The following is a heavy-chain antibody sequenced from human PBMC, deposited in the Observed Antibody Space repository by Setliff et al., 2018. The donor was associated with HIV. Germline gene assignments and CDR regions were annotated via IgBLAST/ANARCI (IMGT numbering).Heavy chain of an antibody. D-gene: IGHD1-1*01. V-gene: IGHV4-39*07. CDR1: GDSINNSTYY. CDR2: FYYSGTS. CDR3: AQLGMVDDFDY. J-gene: IGHJ4*02. Sequence: PSETLSLTCAVSGDSINNSTYYWGWIRQPPGKGLEWIGGFYYSGTSYYNPSLRSRLTISVDTSKNHFSLKLRSVTAADTAVYYCAQLGMVDDFDYWGQGTLVPSPQ.